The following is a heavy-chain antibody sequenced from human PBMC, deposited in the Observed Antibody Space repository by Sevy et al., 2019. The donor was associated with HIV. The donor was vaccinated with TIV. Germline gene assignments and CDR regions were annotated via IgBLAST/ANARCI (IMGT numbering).Heavy chain of an antibody. V-gene: IGHV3-23*01. J-gene: IGHJ4*02. CDR3: AREGCTKPHDY. D-gene: IGHD2-8*01. CDR2: LSFGCGRI. Sequence: GWSLRLSCVASGFNFNIYSMSWVRQAPGKRLEWVSTLSFGCGRINHADSVQGRFTMSRDDSKKTVYLEMNSLRPEDMAVYYCAREGCTKPHDYWGQGTLVTVSS. CDR1: GFNFNIYS.